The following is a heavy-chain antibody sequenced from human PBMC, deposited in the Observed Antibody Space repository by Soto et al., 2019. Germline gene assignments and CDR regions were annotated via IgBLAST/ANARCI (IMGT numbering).Heavy chain of an antibody. CDR3: ARGVVVAANDY. J-gene: IGHJ4*02. Sequence: QVQLVESGGGVVQPGRSLRLSCAASGFTFSSYAMHWVRQAPGKGLEWVAVISYDGSNKYYADSVKGRFTISRDNSKNTRELQMNSLRAEDTAVYYCARGVVVAANDYWGQGTLVTVSS. CDR1: GFTFSSYA. CDR2: ISYDGSNK. D-gene: IGHD2-15*01. V-gene: IGHV3-30-3*01.